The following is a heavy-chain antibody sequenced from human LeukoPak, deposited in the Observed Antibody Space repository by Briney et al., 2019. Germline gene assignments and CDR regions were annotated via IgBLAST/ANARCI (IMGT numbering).Heavy chain of an antibody. CDR2: ISSSGSTI. CDR1: GFTFSGYN. J-gene: IGHJ4*02. V-gene: IGHV3-48*01. D-gene: IGHD3/OR15-3a*01. CDR3: ARDLDPLNY. Sequence: GGSLRLSCAASGFTFSGYNLNWVRQAPGKGLEWVSYISSSGSTIYYADSVKGRFTISRDNAKNSLFLQMNSLRAEDTAVYYCARDLDPLNYWGQGTLATVSS.